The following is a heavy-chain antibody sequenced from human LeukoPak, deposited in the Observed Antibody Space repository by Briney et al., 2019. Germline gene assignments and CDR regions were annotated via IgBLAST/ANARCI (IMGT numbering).Heavy chain of an antibody. CDR3: AKDIRGYSGSFDHFDY. CDR1: GFTFDDYA. V-gene: IGHV3-9*01. J-gene: IGHJ4*02. CDR2: ISWNSGSI. Sequence: AGGSLRLSCAASGFTFDDYAVHWVRQAPGKGLEWVSGISWNSGSIGYADSVKGRFTISRDNAKNSLYLQMNSLRAEDTALYYCAKDIRGYSGSFDHFDYWGQGTLVTVSS. D-gene: IGHD1-26*01.